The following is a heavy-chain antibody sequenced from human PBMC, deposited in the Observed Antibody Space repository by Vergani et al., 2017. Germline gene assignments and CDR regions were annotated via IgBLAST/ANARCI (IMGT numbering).Heavy chain of an antibody. D-gene: IGHD2-2*01. CDR2: IDWDDDK. V-gene: IGHV2-70*15. J-gene: IGHJ6*03. CDR1: GFSLSTSGMC. Sequence: QVTLRESGPALVKPTQTLTLTCTFSGFSLSTSGMCVSWIRQPPGKALEWLARIDWDDDKYYSTSLKTRLTISKETSKNQVVLTMTNMDPVDTATYYCAREVVPAAMSPYYYYYYYMDVWGKGTTVTVSS. CDR3: AREVVPAAMSPYYYYYYYMDV.